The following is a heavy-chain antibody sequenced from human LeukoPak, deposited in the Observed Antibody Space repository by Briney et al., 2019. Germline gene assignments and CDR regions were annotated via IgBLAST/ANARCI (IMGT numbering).Heavy chain of an antibody. CDR1: GGSISSGGYY. V-gene: IGHV4-31*03. Sequence: NPSETLSLTCTVSGGSISSGGYYWSWIRQHPGKGLEWIGYIYYSGSTYYNPSLKSRVTISVDTSKNQFSLKLSSVTAADTAVYYCARDRSSGSYDYYYYGMDVWGQGTTVIVSS. J-gene: IGHJ6*02. CDR2: IYYSGST. CDR3: ARDRSSGSYDYYYYGMDV. D-gene: IGHD1-26*01.